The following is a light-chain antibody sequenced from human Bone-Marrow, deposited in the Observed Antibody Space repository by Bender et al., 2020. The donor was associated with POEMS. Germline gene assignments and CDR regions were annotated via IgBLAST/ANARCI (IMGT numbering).Light chain of an antibody. Sequence: HSALTQPASVSGSPGQSITISCTGSSSDVGGYNYVSWYQQHPGKAPKLIIYEVTNRPSGVSNRFSASKSGNSASLTISGLQAEDEADYYCCSYTSSNTRVFGSGTKVTVL. V-gene: IGLV2-14*01. J-gene: IGLJ1*01. CDR1: SSDVGGYNY. CDR3: CSYTSSNTRV. CDR2: EVT.